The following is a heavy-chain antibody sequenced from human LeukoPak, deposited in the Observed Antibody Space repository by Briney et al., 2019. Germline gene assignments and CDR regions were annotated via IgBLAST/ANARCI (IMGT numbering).Heavy chain of an antibody. CDR1: GGSISSYY. Sequence: PSETLSLTCTVSGGSISSYYWSWIRQPPGKGLEWIGYIYYSGSTNYNPSLKSRVTISVDTSKNQFSLKLSSVTAADTAVYYCARVGTTYYYGSGSYQFDYWGQGTLVTVSS. J-gene: IGHJ4*02. CDR2: IYYSGST. V-gene: IGHV4-59*01. CDR3: ARVGTTYYYGSGSYQFDY. D-gene: IGHD3-10*01.